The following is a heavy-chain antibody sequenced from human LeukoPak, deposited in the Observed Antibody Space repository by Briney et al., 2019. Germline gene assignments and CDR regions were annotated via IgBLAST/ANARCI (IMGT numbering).Heavy chain of an antibody. CDR1: GFTFSSYS. Sequence: GGSLRLSCAASGFTFSSYSMNWVRQAPGKGLEWVSSISSRSSYIYYADSVKGRFTISRDNAKNSLYLQMNSLRAEDTAVYYCARGDTIVGGNWFDPWGQGTLVTVSS. D-gene: IGHD3-22*01. CDR2: ISSRSSYI. V-gene: IGHV3-21*01. CDR3: ARGDTIVGGNWFDP. J-gene: IGHJ5*02.